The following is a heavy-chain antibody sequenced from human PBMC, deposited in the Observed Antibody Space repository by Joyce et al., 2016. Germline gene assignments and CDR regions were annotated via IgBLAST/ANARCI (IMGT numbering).Heavy chain of an antibody. CDR2: INGGSTTI. D-gene: IGHD5/OR15-5a*01. V-gene: IGHV3-48*01. Sequence: DVQLVESGGGLVQPGGSLRLSCAASGFTFSTYSLNWVRQVQGKGLELVSYINGGSTTISYADSVKGRFTISRDNAKNSLYLHMNSLRADDTAVYYCARDSVFSFDYWGQGMLVTVSS. J-gene: IGHJ4*02. CDR1: GFTFSTYS. CDR3: ARDSVFSFDY.